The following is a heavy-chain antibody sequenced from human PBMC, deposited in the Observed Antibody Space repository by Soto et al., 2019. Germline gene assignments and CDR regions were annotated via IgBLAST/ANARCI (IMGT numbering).Heavy chain of an antibody. Sequence: GASVKVSCKASGYTFTSYDINWVRQATGQGLEWMGWMNPNSGNTGYAQKFQGRVTMTRNTSISTAYMELSSLRSEDTAVYYCARAARPDYYYYYMDVWAKGTTVTVSS. CDR3: ARAARPDYYYYYMDV. CDR1: GYTFTSYD. J-gene: IGHJ6*03. V-gene: IGHV1-8*01. CDR2: MNPNSGNT. D-gene: IGHD6-6*01.